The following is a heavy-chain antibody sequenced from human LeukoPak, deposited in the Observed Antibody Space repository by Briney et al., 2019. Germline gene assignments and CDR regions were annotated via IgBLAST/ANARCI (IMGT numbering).Heavy chain of an antibody. CDR1: GGSISSSSYY. D-gene: IGHD3-10*01. CDR2: IYYSGST. J-gene: IGHJ4*02. CDR3: ARDRMVRGYSYFDY. V-gene: IGHV4-39*07. Sequence: SSETLSLTCIVSGGSISSSSYYWGWIRQPPGKGLEWIGSIYYSGSTYYDPSLKSRVTISVDTSKNQFSLKLSSVTAADTAVYYCARDRMVRGYSYFDYWGQGTLVTVSS.